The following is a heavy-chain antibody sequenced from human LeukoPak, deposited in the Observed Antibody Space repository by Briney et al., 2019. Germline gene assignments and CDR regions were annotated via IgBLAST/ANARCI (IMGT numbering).Heavy chain of an antibody. V-gene: IGHV1-46*01. J-gene: IGHJ4*02. CDR3: ARAEYYDTSGYCDY. D-gene: IGHD3-22*01. CDR2: ISPSGGSA. Sequence: ASVKVSCKASGYIFTSYYIHWVRQAPGQGLEWMGIISPSGGSATYAQKFQGRVTMTRDTSISTAYMGLRGLSSDDMAVYYCARAEYYDTSGYCDYWGQGSLVTVSS. CDR1: GYIFTSYY.